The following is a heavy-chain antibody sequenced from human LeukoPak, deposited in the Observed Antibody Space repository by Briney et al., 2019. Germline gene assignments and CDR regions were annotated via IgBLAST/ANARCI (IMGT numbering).Heavy chain of an antibody. CDR2: IKSKTDGGTT. CDR1: GFTFSNAW. J-gene: IGHJ3*02. CDR3: TTILTLGAFDI. Sequence: PGGALRLSCAASGFTFSNAWMSWVRQAPGKGLEWVGRIKSKTDGGTTDYAAPVKGRFTISRDYSKNTLCLQMNSLKTEDTAVYYCTTILTLGAFDIWGQGTMVIVSS. V-gene: IGHV3-15*01. D-gene: IGHD1-14*01.